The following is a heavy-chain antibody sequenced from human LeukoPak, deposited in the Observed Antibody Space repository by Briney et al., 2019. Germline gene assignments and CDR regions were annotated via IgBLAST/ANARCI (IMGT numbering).Heavy chain of an antibody. V-gene: IGHV3-23*01. Sequence: PGGSLRLSCAASGFTFSSYAMSWVRQAPGKGLEWVSAISGSGGSTYYADSVKGRFTISRDNSKNTLYLQMNSLRAEDTALYYCAKNTYGAVVLPDYYFDYWGQGTLVTVSS. J-gene: IGHJ4*02. CDR1: GFTFSSYA. CDR2: ISGSGGST. D-gene: IGHD4-17*01. CDR3: AKNTYGAVVLPDYYFDY.